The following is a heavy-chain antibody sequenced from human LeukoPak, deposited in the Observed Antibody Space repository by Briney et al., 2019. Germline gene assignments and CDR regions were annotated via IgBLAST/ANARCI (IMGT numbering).Heavy chain of an antibody. CDR1: GGSISGYY. V-gene: IGHV4-4*07. CDR3: TRDGAPYSTGWYS. CDR2: IYTRGST. Sequence: SETLSLTCTVSGGSISGYYWSWIRQPAGKGLEWVGRIYTRGSTNYNPSLKSRVAMSLDTSQNQISLKLSSVTAADTAVYYCTRDGAPYSTGWYSWGQGTLVIVSS. D-gene: IGHD6-19*01. J-gene: IGHJ5*02.